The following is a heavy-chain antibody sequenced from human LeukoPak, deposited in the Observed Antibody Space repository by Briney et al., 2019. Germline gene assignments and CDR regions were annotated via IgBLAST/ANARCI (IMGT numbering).Heavy chain of an antibody. J-gene: IGHJ6*03. CDR2: ITNDGSST. D-gene: IGHD1-1*01. Sequence: GGSLRLSCAASGFTLSSYWMHWVRQAPGKGLVWVSRITNDGSSTTYADSVKGRFTISRDNAKNTLSLQMNSLRAEDTAVYYCARTTLYDYYMDVWGKGTTVTVSS. CDR3: ARTTLYDYYMDV. V-gene: IGHV3-74*01. CDR1: GFTLSSYW.